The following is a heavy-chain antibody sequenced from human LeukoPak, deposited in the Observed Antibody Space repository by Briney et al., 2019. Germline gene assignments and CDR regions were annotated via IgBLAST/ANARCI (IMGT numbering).Heavy chain of an antibody. V-gene: IGHV3-30*04. D-gene: IGHD3-10*01. CDR2: ISYDGSNK. Sequence: GRSLRLSCAASGFTFSSYAMHWVRQAPGKGLEWVAVISYDGSNKYYADSVKGRFTISGDNSKNTLYVQMNSLRAEDTAVYYCARDSAYGSGSYYSWGQGTLVTVSS. J-gene: IGHJ4*02. CDR1: GFTFSSYA. CDR3: ARDSAYGSGSYYS.